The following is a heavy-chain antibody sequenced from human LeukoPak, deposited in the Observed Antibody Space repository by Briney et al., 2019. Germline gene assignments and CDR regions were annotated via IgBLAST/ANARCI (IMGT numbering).Heavy chain of an antibody. V-gene: IGHV3-48*03. Sequence: GSLRLSCAASGFTFSSYEMNWVRQAPGKGLEWVSYISSSGTTIYYADSVKGRFTISRDNAKNSLYLQMNGLRAEDTAVYYCARPDGDYYYGSGSYFHYWGQGTLVTVSS. CDR2: ISSSGTTI. CDR3: ARPDGDYYYGSGSYFHY. J-gene: IGHJ4*02. CDR1: GFTFSSYE. D-gene: IGHD3-10*01.